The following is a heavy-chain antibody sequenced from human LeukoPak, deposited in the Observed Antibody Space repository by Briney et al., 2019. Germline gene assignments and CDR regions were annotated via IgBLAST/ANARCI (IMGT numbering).Heavy chain of an antibody. J-gene: IGHJ6*03. Sequence: GXXLRLSCAASGFTFSSYWMSWVRQAPGKGLEWVANIKQDGSEKYYVDSVKGRFPISRDNAKNSLYLQMNSLRAEDTAVYYCAREAARGYYMDVWGKGTTVTVSS. CDR1: GFTFSSYW. D-gene: IGHD6-6*01. V-gene: IGHV3-7*01. CDR3: AREAARGYYMDV. CDR2: IKQDGSEK.